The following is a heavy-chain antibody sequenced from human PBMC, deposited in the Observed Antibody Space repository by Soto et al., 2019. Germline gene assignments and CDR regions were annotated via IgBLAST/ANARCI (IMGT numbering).Heavy chain of an antibody. CDR3: ARDIPWGACYFDS. Sequence: PGGSLRLSCAASGFTFSGQWMTWVRQVPGRGLEWVANINEDGSVKGYVDSVKGRFTISRDNARNSLNLQMNSLRAEDTAVYYCARDIPWGACYFDSWGQGTLVTFS. CDR1: GFTFSGQW. V-gene: IGHV3-7*01. D-gene: IGHD1-26*01. CDR2: INEDGSVK. J-gene: IGHJ4*02.